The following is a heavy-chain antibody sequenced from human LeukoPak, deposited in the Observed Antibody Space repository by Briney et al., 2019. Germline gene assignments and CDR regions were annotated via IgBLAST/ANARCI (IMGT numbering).Heavy chain of an antibody. D-gene: IGHD6-6*01. CDR2: IYSSGST. CDR3: ARRGYSSSEYFDY. V-gene: IGHV4-4*09. J-gene: IGHJ4*02. Sequence: SETLSLTCTVSGGSISSYYWTWIRQPPGKGLEWIGYIYSSGSTNYNPSLQSRVTISVDTSRNQFSLRLSSVTAADTAVYYCARRGYSSSEYFDYWGQGTLVTVSP. CDR1: GGSISSYY.